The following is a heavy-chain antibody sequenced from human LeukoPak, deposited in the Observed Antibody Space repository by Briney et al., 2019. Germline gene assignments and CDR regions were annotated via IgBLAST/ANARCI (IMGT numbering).Heavy chain of an antibody. CDR1: GYTFTSYY. D-gene: IGHD1-26*01. J-gene: IGHJ5*02. V-gene: IGHV1-46*01. Sequence: ASVKVSCKASGYTFTSYYMHWVRQAPGQGLEWMGIINPSGGSTSYAQKFQGRVTMTRDTSISTAYMELSRLRSEDTAVYYCARDNSVGDNAWWFDPWGQGTLVTVSS. CDR2: INPSGGST. CDR3: ARDNSVGDNAWWFDP.